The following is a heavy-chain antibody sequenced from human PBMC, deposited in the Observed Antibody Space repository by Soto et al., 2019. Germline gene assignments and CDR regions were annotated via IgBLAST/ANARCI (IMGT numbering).Heavy chain of an antibody. CDR1: GFTFSSYA. D-gene: IGHD2-21*02. V-gene: IGHV3-30-3*01. CDR3: ARDPVAYCGGDCRTFDY. CDR2: ISYDGSNK. J-gene: IGHJ4*02. Sequence: QVQLVETGGGVVQPGRSLRLSCAASGFTFSSYAMHWVRQAPGKGLEWVAVISYDGSNKYYADSVKGRFTISRYNSKITLYLQMNSLRAEDTAVYYCARDPVAYCGGDCRTFDYWGQGTLVTVSS.